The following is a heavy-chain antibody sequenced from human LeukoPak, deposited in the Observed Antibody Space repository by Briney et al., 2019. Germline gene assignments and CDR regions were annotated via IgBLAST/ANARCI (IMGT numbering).Heavy chain of an antibody. CDR2: ITGSGAFT. V-gene: IGHV3-23*01. CDR1: GFTFIKYS. Sequence: GGSLRLSCAASGFTFIKYSMTWVRQAPGKGLEWVSAITGSGAFTDYADSVKGRFTISRDNSKNTLYLQMNSLRAEDTAVYYCAKRSAEESGFFKYWGQGIL. CDR3: AKRSAEESGFFKY. D-gene: IGHD1-26*01. J-gene: IGHJ4*02.